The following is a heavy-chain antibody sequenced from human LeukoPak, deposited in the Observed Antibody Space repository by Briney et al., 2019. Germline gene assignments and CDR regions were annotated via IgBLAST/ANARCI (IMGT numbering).Heavy chain of an antibody. CDR1: GLTFSSYS. Sequence: GGSLRLSCAASGLTFSSYSMNWVRQAPGKGLEWVSSISSSSSYIYYADSVKGRFTISRDNAKNSLYLQMNSLRAEDTAVYYCARDRVGATELDYWGQGTLVTVSS. V-gene: IGHV3-21*01. CDR3: ARDRVGATELDY. CDR2: ISSSSSYI. J-gene: IGHJ4*02. D-gene: IGHD1-26*01.